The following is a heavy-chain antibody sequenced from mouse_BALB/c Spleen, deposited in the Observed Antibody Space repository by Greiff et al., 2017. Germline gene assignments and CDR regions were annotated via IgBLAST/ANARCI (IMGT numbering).Heavy chain of an antibody. J-gene: IGHJ3*01. CDR1: GYTFTDYN. Sequence: VQLQQSGPELVKPGASVKIPCKASGYTFTDYNMDWVKQSHGKSLEWIGDINPNNGGTIYNQKFKGKATLTVDKSSSTAYMELRSLTSEDTAVYYCARRGWYAAYWGQGTLVTVSA. CDR3: ARRGWYAAY. D-gene: IGHD2-1*01. CDR2: INPNNGGT. V-gene: IGHV1-18*01.